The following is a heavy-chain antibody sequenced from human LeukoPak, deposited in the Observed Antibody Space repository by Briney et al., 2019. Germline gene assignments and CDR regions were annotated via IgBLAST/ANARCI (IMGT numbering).Heavy chain of an antibody. CDR3: ARDPMADYGDLRGYFDL. D-gene: IGHD4-17*01. Sequence: GASVKVSCKASGGTFSSYAISWVRQAPGQGLEWMGRIIPILGIANYAQKFQGRVTITADKSTSTAYMELSSLRSEDTAVYYCARDPMADYGDLRGYFDLWGRGTLVTVSS. CDR1: GGTFSSYA. J-gene: IGHJ2*01. CDR2: IIPILGIA. V-gene: IGHV1-69*04.